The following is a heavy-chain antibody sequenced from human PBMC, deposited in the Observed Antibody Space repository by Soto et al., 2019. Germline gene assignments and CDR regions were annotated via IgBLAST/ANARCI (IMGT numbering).Heavy chain of an antibody. CDR1: GYTFTSYG. Sequence: ASVKVSCKASGYTFTSYGISWVRQAPGQGLERMGWISAYNGNTNYAQKNQGRVTMTTDTSTSTAYMELRSLRSDDTAVYYFARLYYGSGSHTTYYYYYGMDVWGQGTTVTVSS. CDR2: ISAYNGNT. D-gene: IGHD3-10*01. V-gene: IGHV1-18*01. CDR3: ARLYYGSGSHTTYYYYYGMDV. J-gene: IGHJ6*02.